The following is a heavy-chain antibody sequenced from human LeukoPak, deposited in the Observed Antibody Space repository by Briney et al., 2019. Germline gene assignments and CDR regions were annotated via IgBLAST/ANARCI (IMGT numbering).Heavy chain of an antibody. CDR2: IDPSDSYT. CDR1: GGTFISYA. V-gene: IGHV5-10-1*01. Sequence: KVSCKASGGTFISYAISWVRQMPGKGLEWMGRIDPSDSYTNYNPSFQGHVTISADKSISTAYLQWSSLKASDTAMYYCARREGDWFDHWGQGTLVTVSS. J-gene: IGHJ5*02. CDR3: ARREGDWFDH.